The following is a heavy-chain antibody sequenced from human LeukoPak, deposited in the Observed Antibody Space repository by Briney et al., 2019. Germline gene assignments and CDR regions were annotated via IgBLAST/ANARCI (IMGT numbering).Heavy chain of an antibody. CDR2: ISSSSSYI. Sequence: GGSLRLSCAASGFTFSSYSMNWVRQAPGKGLEWVSFISSSSSYIYYADSVKGRFTISRDNVKNSLYLQMNSLRAEDTAVYYCAREGYYYGSGSDVGSRGFDPWGQGTLVTVSS. CDR1: GFTFSSYS. V-gene: IGHV3-21*04. D-gene: IGHD3-10*01. J-gene: IGHJ5*02. CDR3: AREGYYYGSGSDVGSRGFDP.